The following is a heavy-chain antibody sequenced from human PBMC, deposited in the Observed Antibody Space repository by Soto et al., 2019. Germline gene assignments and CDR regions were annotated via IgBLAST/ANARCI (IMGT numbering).Heavy chain of an antibody. J-gene: IGHJ4*02. CDR2: ISGSGGST. Sequence: EVQLLESGGGLVQPGGSLRLSRAASGFTFSSYAMSWVRQAPGKGLEWVSAISGSGGSTYYADSVKGRFTISRDNSKNTLYLQMNSLRAEDTAVYYCAKGISLIAARPSRSFDYWGQGTLVTVSS. CDR1: GFTFSSYA. CDR3: AKGISLIAARPSRSFDY. V-gene: IGHV3-23*01. D-gene: IGHD6-6*01.